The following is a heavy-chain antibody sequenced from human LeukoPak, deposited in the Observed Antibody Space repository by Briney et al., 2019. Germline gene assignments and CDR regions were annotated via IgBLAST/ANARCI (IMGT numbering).Heavy chain of an antibody. CDR2: INHSGST. Sequence: SETLSLTCAVYGGSFSGYYWSWIRQPPGKGLEWIGEINHSGSTNYNPSLKSRVTISVDTSKNQFSLKLSSVTAADTAVYYCAGGRWSGYYATYYYMDVWGKGTTVTVSS. CDR3: AGGRWSGYYATYYYMDV. V-gene: IGHV4-34*01. CDR1: GGSFSGYY. D-gene: IGHD3-3*01. J-gene: IGHJ6*03.